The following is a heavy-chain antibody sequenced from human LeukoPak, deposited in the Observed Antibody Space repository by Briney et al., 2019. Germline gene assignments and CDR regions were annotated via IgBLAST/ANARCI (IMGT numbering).Heavy chain of an antibody. V-gene: IGHV3-23*01. CDR2: ISGSGGST. CDR3: AKGDDDIVVVPAAFFDY. CDR1: GFTFSNYG. J-gene: IGHJ4*02. Sequence: GGSLRLSCAASGFTFSNYGMSWVRQAPGKGLEWVSGISGSGGSTYYADSVKGRFTISRDNSKSTLYLQMNSLRAEDTAVYYCAKGDDDIVVVPAAFFDYWGQGILVTVSS. D-gene: IGHD2-2*01.